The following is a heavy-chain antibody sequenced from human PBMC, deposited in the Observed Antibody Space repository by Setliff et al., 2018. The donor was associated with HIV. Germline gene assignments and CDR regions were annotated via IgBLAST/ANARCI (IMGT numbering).Heavy chain of an antibody. D-gene: IGHD3-3*01. CDR3: ARVPRITTLRNAFDI. V-gene: IGHV4-34*01. J-gene: IGHJ3*02. CDR2: INHSGST. CDR1: GGSFSGSY. Sequence: SETLSLTCAVYGGSFSGSYWSWIRQPPGKGLEWIGEINHSGSTNYNPSLKSRVTISVDTYKNQFSLKLSSVTAADTAIYYCARVPRITTLRNAFDIWGQGTMVTVSS.